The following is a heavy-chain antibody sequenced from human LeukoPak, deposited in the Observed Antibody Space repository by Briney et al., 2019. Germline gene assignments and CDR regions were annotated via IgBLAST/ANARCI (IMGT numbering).Heavy chain of an antibody. CDR1: GYSISSGYY. CDR2: VYHSGST. V-gene: IGHV4-38-2*02. Sequence: SETLSLTCGVSGYSISSGYYWGWIRQPPGKGLEWIGSVYHSGSTYYNPSLKSRVTMSVDTSKNQFPLKLSSVTAADTAVYYCARDRQELFDYWGQGTLVTVSS. J-gene: IGHJ4*02. D-gene: IGHD1-26*01. CDR3: ARDRQELFDY.